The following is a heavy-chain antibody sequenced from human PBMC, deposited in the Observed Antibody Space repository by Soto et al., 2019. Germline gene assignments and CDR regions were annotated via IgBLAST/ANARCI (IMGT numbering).Heavy chain of an antibody. CDR1: GFKCSSYA. CDR2: IRGSGGST. J-gene: IGHJ5*02. Sequence: EGQLLESGGGLVQPGGSMRFSCAASGFKCSSYAMRWVRQAPGMGRVWVSAIRGSGGSTYYADSVKGRFTISRDNSKNTLYLQMNSPRSEDTAVYYGAKDAASRAYSSSSLACGQGTLVTDSS. D-gene: IGHD6-6*01. V-gene: IGHV3-23*01. CDR3: AKDAASRAYSSSSLA.